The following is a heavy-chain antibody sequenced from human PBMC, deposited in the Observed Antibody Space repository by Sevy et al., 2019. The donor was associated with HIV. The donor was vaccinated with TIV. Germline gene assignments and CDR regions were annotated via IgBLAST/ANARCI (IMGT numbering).Heavy chain of an antibody. D-gene: IGHD5-18*01. CDR2: TWYDGSTK. CDR1: GFTFSSYG. CDR3: ARVRSIYVDTTHYYAMDV. V-gene: IGHV3-33*01. Sequence: GGSLRLSCAASGFTFSSYGMHGVRRAPCKGLEWVALTWYDGSTKFYADSVKGRFTISRDNSKNILSLQMNSLRADDTAVYYCARVRSIYVDTTHYYAMDVWGQGTTVTVSS. J-gene: IGHJ6*02.